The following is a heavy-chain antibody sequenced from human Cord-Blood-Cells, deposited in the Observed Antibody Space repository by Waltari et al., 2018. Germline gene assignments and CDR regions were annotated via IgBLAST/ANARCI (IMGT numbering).Heavy chain of an antibody. V-gene: IGHV4-61*09. D-gene: IGHD5-12*01. CDR2: IYTSGST. J-gene: IGHJ4*02. CDR1: GGSISRGRYY. CDR3: ARAVVATIDY. Sequence: QVKLQESGPGLVTSSQTMSLTCTASGGSISRGRYYWRWIRQPAGKGLEWIGYIYTSGSTNYNPSLKSRVTISVDTSKNQFSLKLSSVTAADTAVYYCARAVVATIDYWGQGTLVTVSS.